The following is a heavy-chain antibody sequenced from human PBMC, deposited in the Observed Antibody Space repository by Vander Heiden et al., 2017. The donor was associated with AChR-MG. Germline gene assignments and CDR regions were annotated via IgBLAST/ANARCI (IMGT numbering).Heavy chain of an antibody. CDR2: IYTSGTT. CDR1: GGSVSSYF. Sequence: QVQLQESGPGLLKPSETLSPTCTAPGGSVSSYFWSWIRQPAGKGLEWIGRIYTSGTTNYNPSLNSRVTMSVDTSKNQFSLKLSSVNAADTAVYYCARELPGERPLDYWGQGTLVTVSS. V-gene: IGHV4-4*07. J-gene: IGHJ4*02. D-gene: IGHD7-27*01. CDR3: ARELPGERPLDY.